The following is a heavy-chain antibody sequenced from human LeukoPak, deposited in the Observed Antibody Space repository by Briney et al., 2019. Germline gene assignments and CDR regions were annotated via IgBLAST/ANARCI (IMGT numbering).Heavy chain of an antibody. V-gene: IGHV4-34*01. CDR3: ARLPYYFDY. Sequence: SETLSLTCAVYGGSFSGYYWSWIRQPPGKGLEWIGEVNHSGSTNYNPSLKSRVTISVDTSKNQFSLKLSSVTAADTAVYYCARLPYYFDYWGKGTLVTVSS. J-gene: IGHJ4*02. CDR2: VNHSGST. CDR1: GGSFSGYY.